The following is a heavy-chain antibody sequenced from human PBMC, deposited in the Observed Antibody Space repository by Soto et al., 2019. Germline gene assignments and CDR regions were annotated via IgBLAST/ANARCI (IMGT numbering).Heavy chain of an antibody. J-gene: IGHJ3*02. V-gene: IGHV4-59*01. Sequence: KPSETLSLTCTVSGGSISSYYWSWIRQPPGKGLEWIGYIYYSGSTNYNPSLKSRVTISVDTSKNQFSLKLSSVTAADTAVYYCARDMRTAFDIWGKGTMVTVSS. CDR1: GGSISSYY. CDR2: IYYSGST. CDR3: ARDMRTAFDI. D-gene: IGHD2-2*01.